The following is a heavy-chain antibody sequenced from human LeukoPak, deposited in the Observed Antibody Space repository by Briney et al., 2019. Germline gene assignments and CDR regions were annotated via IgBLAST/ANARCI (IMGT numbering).Heavy chain of an antibody. Sequence: ASVKVSRKASGYTFTSYDINWVRQATGQGLEWMGWMNPNSGNTGYAQKFQGRVTMTRNTSISTAYMELSSLRYEDTAVYYCARALTGAAAGLSGYYYYGMDVWGQGTTVTVSS. CDR3: ARALTGAAAGLSGYYYYGMDV. D-gene: IGHD6-13*01. V-gene: IGHV1-8*01. J-gene: IGHJ6*02. CDR1: GYTFTSYD. CDR2: MNPNSGNT.